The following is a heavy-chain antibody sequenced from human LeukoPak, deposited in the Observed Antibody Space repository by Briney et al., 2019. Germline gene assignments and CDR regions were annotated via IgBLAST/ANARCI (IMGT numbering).Heavy chain of an antibody. V-gene: IGHV1-18*04. D-gene: IGHD1-26*01. CDR2: ISGYNGNT. CDR1: GYTFTSYG. Sequence: ASVKVSCKASGYTFTSYGISLVRQAAGQGLEWMGWISGYNGNTNYAQKFQGRVTMTTDTSTSTVYMELRSLRSDDTAVYYCARDREGAVDYWGQGTQVAVSA. J-gene: IGHJ4*02. CDR3: ARDREGAVDY.